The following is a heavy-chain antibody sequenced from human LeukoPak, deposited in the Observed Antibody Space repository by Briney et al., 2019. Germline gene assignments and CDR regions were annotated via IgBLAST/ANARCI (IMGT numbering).Heavy chain of an antibody. CDR2: IYHSGST. CDR1: GGSISSSNW. D-gene: IGHD3-10*02. J-gene: IGHJ4*02. V-gene: IGHV4-4*02. CDR3: ASGVRAMTLHY. Sequence: TSETLSLTCAVSGGSISSSNWWSWVRQPPGKGLEWIGEIYHSGSTNYNPSLKSRVTISVDTSKNQFSLKLSSVTAADTAVYYCASGVRAMTLHYWGQGTLVTVSS.